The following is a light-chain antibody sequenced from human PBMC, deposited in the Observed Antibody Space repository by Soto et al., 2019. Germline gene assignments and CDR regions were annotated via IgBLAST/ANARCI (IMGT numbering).Light chain of an antibody. J-gene: IGKJ1*01. CDR2: AAS. CDR1: QAISTW. CDR3: QQANSFPRT. V-gene: IGKV1D-12*01. Sequence: DIQMTQSPSSVSASVGDRVNITCRASQAISTWLAWYQQKPGKAPKLLIYAASNLQTGVPSRFSGSGSGTDFTLTISSLQPEDFATYYCQQANSFPRTFGQGTNVEIK.